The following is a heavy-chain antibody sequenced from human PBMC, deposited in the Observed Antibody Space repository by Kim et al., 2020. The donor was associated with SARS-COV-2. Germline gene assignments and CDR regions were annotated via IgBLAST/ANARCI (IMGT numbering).Heavy chain of an antibody. Sequence: YPPSLKSRVTVSSDTSNNLFSLWLSSATAAETAVYYCPRLGSGVGWFDPWGQGTLVTVSS. J-gene: IGHJ5*02. D-gene: IGHD5-12*01. CDR3: PRLGSGVGWFDP. V-gene: IGHV4-39*02.